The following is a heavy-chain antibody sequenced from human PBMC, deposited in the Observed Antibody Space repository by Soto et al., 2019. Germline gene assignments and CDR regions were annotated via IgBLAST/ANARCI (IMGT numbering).Heavy chain of an antibody. CDR3: ARHGFNPQLGLDKFRFDP. CDR2: IYPGDSDT. Sequence: GESLKISCKASGYTFNTYWIAWVRQMPGKGLEWMGLIYPGDSDTRYSPSFQGQVTISADKSTSTAYLEWSSLKASDTAIFFCARHGFNPQLGLDKFRFDPWGQGTQVTVSS. CDR1: GYTFNTYW. V-gene: IGHV5-51*01. D-gene: IGHD2-2*03. J-gene: IGHJ5*02.